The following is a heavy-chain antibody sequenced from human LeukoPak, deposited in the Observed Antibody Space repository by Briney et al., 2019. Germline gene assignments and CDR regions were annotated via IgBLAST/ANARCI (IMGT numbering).Heavy chain of an antibody. Sequence: ASVKVSCKVSGYTLTELSMHWVRQAPGKGLEWMGGFDPEDGETIYAQKFQGRVTMTEDTSTDTAYMELSSLRSEDTAVYYCATNRIRYGDFPDFGVDYWGQGTLVTVSS. V-gene: IGHV1-24*01. D-gene: IGHD4-17*01. J-gene: IGHJ4*02. CDR3: ATNRIRYGDFPDFGVDY. CDR1: GYTLTELS. CDR2: FDPEDGET.